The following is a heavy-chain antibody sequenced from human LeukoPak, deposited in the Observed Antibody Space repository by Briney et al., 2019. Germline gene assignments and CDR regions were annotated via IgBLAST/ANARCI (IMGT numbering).Heavy chain of an antibody. J-gene: IGHJ4*02. V-gene: IGHV1-46*01. CDR3: ARLNPGYSGYENLSGHFDY. Sequence: ASVKVSCKASGYTFTSYGISWVRQAPGQGLEWMGIINPSGGSTSYAQKFQGRVTMTRDTSTSTVYMELSSLRSEDTAVYYCARLNPGYSGYENLSGHFDYWGQGTLVTVSS. D-gene: IGHD5-12*01. CDR1: GYTFTSYG. CDR2: INPSGGST.